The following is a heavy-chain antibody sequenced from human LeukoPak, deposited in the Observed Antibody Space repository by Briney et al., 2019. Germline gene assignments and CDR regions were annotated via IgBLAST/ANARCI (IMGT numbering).Heavy chain of an antibody. CDR1: GFTFSSYW. CDR2: INNDGRST. V-gene: IGHV3-74*01. J-gene: IGHJ3*02. D-gene: IGHD3-22*01. Sequence: GGSLRLSCAASGFTFSSYWMHWVRQAPGKGLVGVSRINNDGRSTNYADSVKGRFTISRDNAKNSLYLQMNSLRAEDTAVYYCARDRGYYDSSGYSPAAFDIWGQGTMVTVSS. CDR3: ARDRGYYDSSGYSPAAFDI.